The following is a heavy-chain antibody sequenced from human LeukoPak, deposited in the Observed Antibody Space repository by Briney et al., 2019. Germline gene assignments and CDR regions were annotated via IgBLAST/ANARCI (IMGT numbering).Heavy chain of an antibody. CDR3: ATGRDCSGGSCYSVY. CDR1: GFTFSSYE. CDR2: ISSSGSTI. Sequence: QPGGSLRLSCAASGFTFSSYEMNWVRQAPGKGLEWVSYISSSGSTIYYADSVKGRFTISRDNAKNSLYLQMNSLRAEDTAVYYCATGRDCSGGSCYSVYWGQGTLVTVSS. D-gene: IGHD2-15*01. V-gene: IGHV3-48*03. J-gene: IGHJ4*02.